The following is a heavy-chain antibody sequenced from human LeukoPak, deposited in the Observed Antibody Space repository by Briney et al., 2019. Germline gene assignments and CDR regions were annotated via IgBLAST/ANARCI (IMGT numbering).Heavy chain of an antibody. V-gene: IGHV3-49*04. D-gene: IGHD5-18*01. CDR1: EFTFGDHA. CDR3: ARGPIQQWLYNGMDV. CDR2: IRSRAYGGTT. Sequence: QPGRSLRLSCTASEFTFGDHAMSWVRQAPGKGLEGVGFIRSRAYGGTTEYAPAVKGRFLISRDDSKSIAYMHMNSLKTEDTAVYYCARGPIQQWLYNGMDVWGQGTTVSVSS. J-gene: IGHJ6*02.